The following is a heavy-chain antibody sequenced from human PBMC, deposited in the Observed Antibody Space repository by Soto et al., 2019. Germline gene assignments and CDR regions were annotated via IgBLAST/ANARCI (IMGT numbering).Heavy chain of an antibody. CDR3: AKSHSSSWYYFDN. J-gene: IGHJ4*02. V-gene: IGHV3-30*18. Sequence: GGSLRLSCAASGFTFSIYGMHWVRQAPGKGLEWVALISYDGTNKYYADSVKGRFTISRDNSKNTLSLQMNSLRAEDTAVYYCAKSHSSSWYYFDNWGQGTLVTVSS. D-gene: IGHD6-13*01. CDR1: GFTFSIYG. CDR2: ISYDGTNK.